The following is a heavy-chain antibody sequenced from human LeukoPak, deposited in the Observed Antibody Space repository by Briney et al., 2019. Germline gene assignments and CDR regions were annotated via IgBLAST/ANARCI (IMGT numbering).Heavy chain of an antibody. J-gene: IGHJ5*02. CDR1: GYTFNTYN. CDR3: ARVLCSGGSCYLYNWFDP. D-gene: IGHD2-15*01. V-gene: IGHV1-18*01. CDR2: ISTYNDNT. Sequence: ASVKVSCKASGYTFNTYNINWVRQAPGQGLEWMGWISTYNDNTNYAQKFQGRVTMTTDTSTSTAYMELRSLRSDDAAVYYCARVLCSGGSCYLYNWFDPWGQGTLVTVSS.